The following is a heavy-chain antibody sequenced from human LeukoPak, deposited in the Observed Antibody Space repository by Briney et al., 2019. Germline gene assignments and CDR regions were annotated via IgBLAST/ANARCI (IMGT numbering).Heavy chain of an antibody. D-gene: IGHD2-15*01. CDR2: INHSGST. Sequence: SETLSLTCAVYGGSFSGYYWSWIHQPPGKGLEWIGEINHSGSTNYNPSLKSRVTISVDTSKNQFSLKLSSVTAADTAVYYCARGRGYCSGGSCQASYFDYWGQGTLVTVSS. J-gene: IGHJ4*02. CDR3: ARGRGYCSGGSCQASYFDY. V-gene: IGHV4-34*01. CDR1: GGSFSGYY.